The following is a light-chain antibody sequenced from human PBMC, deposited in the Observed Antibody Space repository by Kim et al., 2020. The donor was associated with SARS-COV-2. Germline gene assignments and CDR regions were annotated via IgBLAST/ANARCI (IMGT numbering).Light chain of an antibody. CDR1: SSNIESNY. CDR3: AAWDDSLSGYVV. V-gene: IGLV1-47*01. CDR2: RNN. Sequence: QRVTMSLSGGSSNIESNYVYWYQQLPGTAPKHLIYRNNQRPSGVPDRFSGSKSGTSASLAISGLRSGDEADYYCAAWDDSLSGYVVFGGGTQLTVL. J-gene: IGLJ2*01.